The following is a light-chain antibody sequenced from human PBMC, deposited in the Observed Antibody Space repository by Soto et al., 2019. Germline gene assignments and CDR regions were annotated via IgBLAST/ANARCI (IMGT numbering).Light chain of an antibody. J-gene: IGKJ2*01. V-gene: IGKV3-20*01. CDR3: QQYDTSPYT. CDR1: ETVRDY. Sequence: EIVLTQSPDTLSLSPGEGVTLSCRASETVRDYLAWHHQQPGQAPRLLIFGASTRASGIPDRFSGSGSGTYFTLTINRLEPDDFVVYYCQQYDTSPYTFGQGTKLEIK. CDR2: GAS.